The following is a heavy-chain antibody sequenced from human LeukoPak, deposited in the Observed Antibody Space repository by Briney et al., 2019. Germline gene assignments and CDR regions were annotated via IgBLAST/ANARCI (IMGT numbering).Heavy chain of an antibody. Sequence: GGSLRLSCEASGFTFSSYAMSWVRQAPGKGLEWVSTISGSGGNTYYADSVKGRFTISRDNSKNTLYLQTNSLRAEDTAVYYCAKEEGEQQLFLNWFDPWGQGTLVTVSS. CDR2: ISGSGGNT. J-gene: IGHJ5*02. D-gene: IGHD6-13*01. V-gene: IGHV3-23*01. CDR3: AKEEGEQQLFLNWFDP. CDR1: GFTFSSYA.